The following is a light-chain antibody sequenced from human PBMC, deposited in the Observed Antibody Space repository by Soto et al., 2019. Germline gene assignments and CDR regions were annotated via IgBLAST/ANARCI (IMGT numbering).Light chain of an antibody. CDR1: QSISSNY. CDR2: GAF. CDR3: QQYGTSPWT. Sequence: EIVLTQSPDTLSLSPGERATLSCRASQSISSNYLAWYQQKPGQAPRLLIYGAFSRAVGIPDNFSGSGSGTDFTLTIYRLEPEDFAVYYCQQYGTSPWTFGQGTKVEIK. J-gene: IGKJ1*01. V-gene: IGKV3-20*01.